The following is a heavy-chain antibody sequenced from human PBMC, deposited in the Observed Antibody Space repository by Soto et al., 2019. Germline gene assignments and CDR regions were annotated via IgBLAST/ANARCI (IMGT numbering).Heavy chain of an antibody. J-gene: IGHJ5*02. CDR2: IDPSDSYT. Sequence: PGESLKISCQGSGYSFSNYWISWVRQMPGKGLEWMGRIDPSDSYTNYSPSFQGHVAISTDKSISTAYLQWSSLQASDTAIYFCARHTLADGSWSFGHWGQGTLVTVSS. D-gene: IGHD6-13*01. CDR3: ARHTLADGSWSFGH. CDR1: GYSFSNYW. V-gene: IGHV5-10-1*01.